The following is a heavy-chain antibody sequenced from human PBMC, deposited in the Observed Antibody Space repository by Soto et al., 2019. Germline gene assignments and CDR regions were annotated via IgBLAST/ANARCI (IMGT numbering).Heavy chain of an antibody. CDR1: GYTFTSYG. CDR2: TSAYNGNT. J-gene: IGHJ6*02. V-gene: IGHV1-18*01. CDR3: ARDPRRGIAAAVGMDV. Sequence: QVQLVQSGAEVKKPGASVKVSCKASGYTFTSYGISWVRQAPGQAPAWMGWTSAYNGNTNYAQKLQGRVTMTTDTSTSTAYMELRSLRSDDTAVYYCARDPRRGIAAAVGMDVWGQGTTVTVSS. D-gene: IGHD6-13*01.